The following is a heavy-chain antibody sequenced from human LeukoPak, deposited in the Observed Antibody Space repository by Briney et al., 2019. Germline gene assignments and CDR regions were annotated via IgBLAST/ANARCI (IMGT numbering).Heavy chain of an antibody. V-gene: IGHV1-69*05. J-gene: IGHJ4*02. Sequence: SVKVSXKASGGTFSSYAISWVRQAPGQGLEWMGRIILIFGTANYAQEFQGRVTITTDESTSTAYMELSSLRSEDTAVYYCASGRGQWLDWGQGTLVTVSS. CDR3: ASGRGQWLD. CDR1: GGTFSSYA. CDR2: IILIFGTA. D-gene: IGHD6-19*01.